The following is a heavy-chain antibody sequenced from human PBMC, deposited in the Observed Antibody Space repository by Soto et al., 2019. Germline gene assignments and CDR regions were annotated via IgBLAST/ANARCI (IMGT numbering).Heavy chain of an antibody. D-gene: IGHD4-17*01. CDR3: ARQGGTVTSRGDYWYFDL. V-gene: IGHV1-69*02. Sequence: QVQLVQSGAEVKKPGSSVKVSCKASGGTFSSYTISWVRQAPGQGLEWMGRIIPILGIANYAQKFQGRVTITADKSTSTADMELSRLRSEDXAVYYCARQGGTVTSRGDYWYFDLWGRGTLVTVSS. J-gene: IGHJ2*01. CDR1: GGTFSSYT. CDR2: IIPILGIA.